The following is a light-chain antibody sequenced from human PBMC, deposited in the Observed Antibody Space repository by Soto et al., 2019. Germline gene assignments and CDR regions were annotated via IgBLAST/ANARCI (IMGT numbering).Light chain of an antibody. J-gene: IGKJ1*01. Sequence: DIVLTQSPGPLSLSPGERATLSCRASQSVTNNYLAWYQQKPGQAPRLLLYRASTRATGIPARFSGSGSGTDFTRTISSLQPEDFATYYGQQYTSYPWTFGQGTKVDIK. V-gene: IGKV3-20*01. CDR1: QSVTNNY. CDR2: RAS. CDR3: QQYTSYPWT.